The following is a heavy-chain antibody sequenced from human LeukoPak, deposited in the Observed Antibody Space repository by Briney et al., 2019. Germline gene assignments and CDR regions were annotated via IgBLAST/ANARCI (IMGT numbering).Heavy chain of an antibody. CDR2: MYSGGYA. V-gene: IGHV3-66*01. CDR3: ARRLEYSGSKGVFDY. CDR1: GFTVTSIY. D-gene: IGHD1-26*01. J-gene: IGHJ4*02. Sequence: GRSLRPSCAASGFTVTSIYVTWVRQAAGNGLGWVSIMYSGGYADYADCVNGTFTTSRDNSKNTLYLQMNSLRAEDTAVYYCARRLEYSGSKGVFDYWGQGTLVTVSS.